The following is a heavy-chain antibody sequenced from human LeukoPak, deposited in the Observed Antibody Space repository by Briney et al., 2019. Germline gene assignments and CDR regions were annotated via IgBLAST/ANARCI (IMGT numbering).Heavy chain of an antibody. J-gene: IGHJ5*02. Sequence: ASVKVSRKASGGTFSSYAISWVRQAPGQGLEWMGRIIPILGIANYAQKFQGRVTITADKSTSTAYMELSSLRSEDTAVYYCASEVAVAGTRDPWGQGTLVTVSS. CDR1: GGTFSSYA. CDR3: ASEVAVAGTRDP. D-gene: IGHD6-19*01. CDR2: IIPILGIA. V-gene: IGHV1-69*04.